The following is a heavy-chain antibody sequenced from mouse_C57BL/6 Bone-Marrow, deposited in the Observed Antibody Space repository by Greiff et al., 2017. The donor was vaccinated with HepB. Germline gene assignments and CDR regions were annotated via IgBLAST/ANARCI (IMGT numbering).Heavy chain of an antibody. V-gene: IGHV5-12*01. D-gene: IGHD2-2*01. J-gene: IGHJ3*01. CDR1: GFTFSDYY. CDR2: ISNGGGST. Sequence: EVKLVESGGGLVQPGGSLKLSCAASGFTFSDYYMYWVRQTPEKRLEWVAYISNGGGSTYYPDTVKGRFTISRDNAKNTLYLQMSRLKSEDTAMYYCASPYGYSFAYWGQGTLVTVSA. CDR3: ASPYGYSFAY.